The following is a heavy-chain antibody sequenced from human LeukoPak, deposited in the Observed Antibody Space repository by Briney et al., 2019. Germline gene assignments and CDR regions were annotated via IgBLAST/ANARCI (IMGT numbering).Heavy chain of an antibody. V-gene: IGHV1-46*01. J-gene: IGHJ3*02. CDR1: LYTFTNYY. CDR3: AIIRDSYNDAYDI. Sequence: APVKVSCKASLYTFTNYYIHCVREAPGQGVEWWGLINPGVDDTDYAQNFQGRVTMTRDTSTSTVYMGLSSLRSEDTAVYYCAIIRDSYNDAYDIWGQGTMVTVSS. CDR2: INPGVDDT. D-gene: IGHD5-24*01.